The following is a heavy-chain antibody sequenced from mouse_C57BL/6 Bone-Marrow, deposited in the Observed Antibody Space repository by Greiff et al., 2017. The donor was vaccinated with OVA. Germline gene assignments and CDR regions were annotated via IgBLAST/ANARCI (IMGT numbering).Heavy chain of an antibody. CDR2: INPSTGGT. J-gene: IGHJ4*01. CDR3: AREWYYDYDVEAMDY. Sequence: VQLQQSGPELVKPGASVKISCKASGYSFTGYYMHWVKQSPEQSLEWIGEINPSTGGTSYHQKFKGKATLTVDKSSSTAYMQLNSLTSEDSAVYYCAREWYYDYDVEAMDYWGRGTAATVSS. V-gene: IGHV1-43*01. CDR1: GYSFTGYY. D-gene: IGHD2-4*01.